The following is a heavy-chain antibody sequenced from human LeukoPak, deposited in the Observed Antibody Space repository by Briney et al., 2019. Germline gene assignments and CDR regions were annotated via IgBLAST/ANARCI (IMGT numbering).Heavy chain of an antibody. D-gene: IGHD3-3*01. CDR3: AREIYDFWSGPHGFDY. CDR1: GYTFTGYY. V-gene: IGHV1-2*02. Sequence: ASVKVSCKASGYTFTGYYMHWVRQAPRQGLEWMGWINPNSGGTNYAQKFQGRVTMTRDTSISTAYMELSRLRSDDTAVYYCAREIYDFWSGPHGFDYWGQGTLVTVSS. CDR2: INPNSGGT. J-gene: IGHJ4*02.